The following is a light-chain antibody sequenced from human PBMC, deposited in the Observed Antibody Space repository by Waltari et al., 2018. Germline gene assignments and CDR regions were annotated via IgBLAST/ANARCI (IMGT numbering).Light chain of an antibody. J-gene: IGLJ2*01. CDR1: SSDVGGYNY. Sequence: SALTQPASVSGSPGQSITISCTGPSSDVGGYNYVSRYQQHPGKAPKLMIYDVSNRPSGVSNRFSGSKSGNTASLTISGLQAEDEADYYCSSYISSSTLELFGGGTSLTVL. CDR3: SSYISSSTLEL. CDR2: DVS. V-gene: IGLV2-14*03.